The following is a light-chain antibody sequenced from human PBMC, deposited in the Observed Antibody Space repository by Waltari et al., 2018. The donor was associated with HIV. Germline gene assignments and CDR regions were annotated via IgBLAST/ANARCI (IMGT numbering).Light chain of an antibody. CDR3: CSYAGSGTWV. J-gene: IGLJ3*02. V-gene: IGLV2-23*02. CDR2: DVT. CDR1: SSDVGGYNY. Sequence: QSALTQPASVSGSPGQSITISCTGTSSDVGGYNYVSWYQQHPGNAPQLMFYDVTKRPSGVSNRFSGSQSGNTASLTISGLQAEDEADYYCCSYAGSGTWVFGGGTKLTVL.